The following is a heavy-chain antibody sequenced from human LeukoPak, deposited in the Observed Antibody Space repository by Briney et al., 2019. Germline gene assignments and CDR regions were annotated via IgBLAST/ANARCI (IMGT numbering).Heavy chain of an antibody. D-gene: IGHD1-20*01. Sequence: GGSLRLSCAASGFTFDDYGMSWVRQAPGKGLEWVSGINWNGGSTGYADSVKGRFTISRDNAKNSLYLQMNSLRAEDTALYYCARSVERGITGTTGYYYYMDVWGKGTTVTASS. CDR2: INWNGGST. J-gene: IGHJ6*03. V-gene: IGHV3-20*04. CDR3: ARSVERGITGTTGYYYYMDV. CDR1: GFTFDDYG.